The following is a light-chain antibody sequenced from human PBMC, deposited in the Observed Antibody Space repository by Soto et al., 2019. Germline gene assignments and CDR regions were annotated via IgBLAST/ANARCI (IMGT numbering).Light chain of an antibody. J-gene: IGKJ1*01. CDR2: ATS. CDR3: LQDYNYPRT. CDR1: QGIRKD. V-gene: IGKV1-6*02. Sequence: IQMTQSPSSLSASVGGRVTMTCRASQGIRKDLAWYQQKPGKAPKLLIYATSSLQSGVPSRFSGSGSGRDFTLTISSLQPEDFATYYCLQDYNYPRTFGQGTKVDIK.